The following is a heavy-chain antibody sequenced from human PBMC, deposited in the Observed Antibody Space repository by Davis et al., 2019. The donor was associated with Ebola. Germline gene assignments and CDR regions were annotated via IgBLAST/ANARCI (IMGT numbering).Heavy chain of an antibody. Sequence: AASVKVSCKASGYTFSSYDINWVRQATGQGLEWMGWMNPSSGNTGYAQKFQGRVTMTRDTSITTAYMELSSLSFDDPAVYFCTRGIARRQLGSWFDPWGQGTPVTVSS. CDR1: GYTFSSYD. CDR3: TRGIARRQLGSWFDP. J-gene: IGHJ5*02. V-gene: IGHV1-8*01. CDR2: MNPSSGNT. D-gene: IGHD6-6*01.